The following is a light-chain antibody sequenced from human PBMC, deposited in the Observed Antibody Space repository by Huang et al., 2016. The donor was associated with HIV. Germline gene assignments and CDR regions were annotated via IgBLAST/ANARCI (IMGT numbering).Light chain of an antibody. CDR3: QQYDSTPTT. CDR2: DAS. V-gene: IGKV3-11*01. J-gene: IGKJ3*01. Sequence: EIVLTQSPATLSLSPGERATLSCRASQSVSSYLAWYQQKPGQAPRLLIYDASNRATGIPARFSGSGSGTEFTLTISSLQSEDFAVYYCQQYDSTPTTFGPGTKVDIK. CDR1: QSVSSY.